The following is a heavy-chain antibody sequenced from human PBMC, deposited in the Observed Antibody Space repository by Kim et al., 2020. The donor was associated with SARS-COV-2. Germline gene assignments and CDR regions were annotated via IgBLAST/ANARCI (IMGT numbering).Heavy chain of an antibody. CDR1: GFTFSNYA. V-gene: IGHV3-23*01. CDR2: ITSGGRT. CDR3: SKGDSQLVSSAFDP. D-gene: IGHD6-13*01. Sequence: GGSLRLFCAASGFTFSNYAMTWVRQAPGKGLEWVSTITSGGRTFYTNSVKGRFTISRDNSENTLYLQMSSLRAEDTATHYCSKGDSQLVSSAFDPWGQVT. J-gene: IGHJ5*02.